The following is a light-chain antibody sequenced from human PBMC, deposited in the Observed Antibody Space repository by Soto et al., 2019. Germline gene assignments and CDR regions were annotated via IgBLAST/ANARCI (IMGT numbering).Light chain of an antibody. V-gene: IGKV1-39*01. CDR1: QNIRTF. CDR2: GAS. Sequence: DIQMTQSPSSLSASVGDRVSITCRASQNIRTFLNWYQQKPGKAPNLLIYGASSLQSGVPSRFSGSGSGTDFTLTISRLEPEDLAVYYCQESFSTPPYTFGQGTKLQI. CDR3: QESFSTPPYT. J-gene: IGKJ2*01.